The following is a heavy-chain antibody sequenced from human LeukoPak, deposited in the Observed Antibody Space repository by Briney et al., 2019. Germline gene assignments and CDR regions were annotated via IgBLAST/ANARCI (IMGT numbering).Heavy chain of an antibody. J-gene: IGHJ4*02. V-gene: IGHV4-59*08. CDR3: AATSIAAASSDY. CDR1: GGSISSYY. CDR2: IYYSGST. Sequence: SETLSLTCTVSGGSISSYYWSWIRQPPGKGLEWIGYIYYSGSTNYNPSLKSRVTISVDTSKDQFSLKLSSVTAADTAVYYCAATSIAAASSDYWGQGTLATVSS. D-gene: IGHD6-13*01.